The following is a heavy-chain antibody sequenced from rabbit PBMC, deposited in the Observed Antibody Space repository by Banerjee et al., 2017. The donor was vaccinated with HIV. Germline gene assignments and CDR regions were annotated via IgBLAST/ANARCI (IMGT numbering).Heavy chain of an antibody. J-gene: IGHJ4*01. D-gene: IGHD1-1*01. V-gene: IGHV1S40*01. CDR2: IYAGSDGYT. CDR1: GFSFSSSYY. Sequence: QSLEESGGDLVKPGASLTLTCTASGFSFSSSYYMCWVRQAPGKGLEWIACIYAGSDGYTYYASWAKGRFTISKTSWTTVTLQMTSLTAADTATYFCARDLTGVIGWNFNLWGQGTLVTVS. CDR3: ARDLTGVIGWNFNL.